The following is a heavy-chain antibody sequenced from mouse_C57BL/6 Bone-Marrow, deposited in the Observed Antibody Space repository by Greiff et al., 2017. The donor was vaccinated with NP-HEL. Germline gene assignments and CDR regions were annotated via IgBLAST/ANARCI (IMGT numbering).Heavy chain of an antibody. D-gene: IGHD2-4*01. J-gene: IGHJ2*01. Sequence: EVQLQQSGAELVKPGASVKLSCTASGFNINDYYMHWVKQRTEQGLEWIGKIDPGDGETKYDPKFQGKATITADTSSNTAYLQLSSLTSEDTAVYYGARWDDYDYFAYWGQGTPLTVSS. CDR1: GFNINDYY. CDR2: IDPGDGET. CDR3: ARWDDYDYFAY. V-gene: IGHV14-2*01.